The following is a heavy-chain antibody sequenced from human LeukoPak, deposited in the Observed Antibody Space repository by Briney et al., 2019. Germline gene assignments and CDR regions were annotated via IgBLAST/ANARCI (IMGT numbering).Heavy chain of an antibody. CDR2: IYYSGST. J-gene: IGHJ6*02. CDR1: GGSISSGDCY. D-gene: IGHD3-22*01. CDR3: ARAPQTYYYDSSGLLDV. Sequence: PSQTLSLTCTVSGGSISSGDCYWSWIRQPPGKGLEWIGYIYYSGSTYYNPSLKSRVTISVDTSKNQFSLKLSSVTAADTAVYYCARAPQTYYYDSSGLLDVWGQGTTVTVSS. V-gene: IGHV4-30-4*01.